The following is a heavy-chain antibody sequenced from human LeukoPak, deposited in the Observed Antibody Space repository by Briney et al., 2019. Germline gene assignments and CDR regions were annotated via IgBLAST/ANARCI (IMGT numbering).Heavy chain of an antibody. Sequence: PGGSLRLSCAASGFTFSNAWMSWVRQAPGKGLEWVSYISSSSSYTNYADSVKGRFTISRDSAKNSLYLQMNSLRAEDTAVYYCARTYYDILLLEYWGQGTLVTVSS. CDR1: GFTFSNAW. D-gene: IGHD3-9*01. CDR2: ISSSSSYT. CDR3: ARTYYDILLLEY. J-gene: IGHJ4*02. V-gene: IGHV3-11*06.